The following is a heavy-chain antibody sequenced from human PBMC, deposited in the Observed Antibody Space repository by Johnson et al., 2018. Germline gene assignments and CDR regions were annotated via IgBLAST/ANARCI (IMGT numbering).Heavy chain of an antibody. CDR3: ARSQSAYYGDYVGAEYFQH. CDR2: ISSSSSYI. Sequence: QLVESGGGLVKPGGSLRLSCAASGFTFSSYSMNWVRQAPGKGLEWVSSISSSSSYIHYADSLKGRFTISRDNAKNSLYLKMNSLRAEDTAGYYCARSQSAYYGDYVGAEYFQHWGQGTLVTVSS. V-gene: IGHV3-21*01. D-gene: IGHD4-17*01. J-gene: IGHJ1*01. CDR1: GFTFSSYS.